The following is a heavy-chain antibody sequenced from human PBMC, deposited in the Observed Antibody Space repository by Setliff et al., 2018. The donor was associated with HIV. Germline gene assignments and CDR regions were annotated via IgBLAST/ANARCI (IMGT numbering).Heavy chain of an antibody. CDR1: GGTFRKYS. Sequence: ASVKVSCKVSGGTFRKYSMNWIRQAPGQGLEWMGGIVPIFGTTKYAQKFQGRVTITADESTSTVYMALSSLTSEDTAVYYCERDLEGMSTIDGFEDWGQGTLVTVS. J-gene: IGHJ5*01. CDR3: ERDLEGMSTIDGFED. D-gene: IGHD1-1*01. V-gene: IGHV1-69*13. CDR2: IVPIFGTT.